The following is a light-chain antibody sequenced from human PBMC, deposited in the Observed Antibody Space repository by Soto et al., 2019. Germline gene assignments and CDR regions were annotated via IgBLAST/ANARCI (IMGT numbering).Light chain of an antibody. Sequence: QSALTQPASVSGSPGQSITISCTGTRSDIGAYNFVSWYQQHPGEVPKLILYDVNVRPSGVSNRFSGSKSGNTASLTISGLHDEDEADYYCTSWTTSTTMIFGGGTQLTVL. V-gene: IGLV2-14*03. CDR2: DVN. J-gene: IGLJ7*01. CDR3: TSWTTSTTMI. CDR1: RSDIGAYNF.